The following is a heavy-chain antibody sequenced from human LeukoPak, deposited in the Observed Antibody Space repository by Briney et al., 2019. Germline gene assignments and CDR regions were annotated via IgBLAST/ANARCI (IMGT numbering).Heavy chain of an antibody. Sequence: PGGSLRLSCAASGFTFDNYAMHWVRQAPGKGLEWLSSISWNSGYIGYADSVKGRFTISRDNAKKSLDLQMNSLRAEDAAFYYCAKVRGTYSSGYLFDYWGQGTLVTVSS. D-gene: IGHD6-19*01. CDR1: GFTFDNYA. CDR2: ISWNSGYI. J-gene: IGHJ4*02. CDR3: AKVRGTYSSGYLFDY. V-gene: IGHV3-9*01.